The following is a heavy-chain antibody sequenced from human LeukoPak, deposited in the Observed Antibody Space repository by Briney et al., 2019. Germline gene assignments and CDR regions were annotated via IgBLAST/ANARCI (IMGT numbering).Heavy chain of an antibody. CDR2: INHSGST. CDR3: ARAPGSGSYYNQNPYYYGMDV. Sequence: KPSETLSLTCAVYGGSFSGYYWSWIRQPPGKGLEWIGEINHSGSTNYNPSLKSRVTISVDTSKNQFSLKLSSVTAADTAVYYCARAPGSGSYYNQNPYYYGMDVWGQGATVTVSS. CDR1: GGSFSGYY. V-gene: IGHV4-34*01. J-gene: IGHJ6*02. D-gene: IGHD3-10*01.